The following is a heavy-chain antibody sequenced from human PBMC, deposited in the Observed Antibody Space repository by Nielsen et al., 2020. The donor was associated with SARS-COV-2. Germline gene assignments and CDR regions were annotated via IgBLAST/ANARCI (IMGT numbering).Heavy chain of an antibody. V-gene: IGHV1-24*01. D-gene: IGHD6-13*01. CDR3: ATDHGARIAAAGAGWGAFDI. Sequence: ASVKVSCKVSGYTLTELSMHWVRQAPGKGLEWMGGFDPEDGETIHAQKFQGRVTMTEDTSTDTAYMELSSLRSEDTAVYYCATDHGARIAAAGAGWGAFDIWGQGTMVTVSS. J-gene: IGHJ3*02. CDR2: FDPEDGET. CDR1: GYTLTELS.